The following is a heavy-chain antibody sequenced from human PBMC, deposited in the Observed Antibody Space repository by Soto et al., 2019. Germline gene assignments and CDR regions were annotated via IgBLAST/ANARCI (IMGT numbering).Heavy chain of an antibody. V-gene: IGHV2-5*02. CDR1: GFSLSTSGEG. J-gene: IGHJ4*02. CDR3: AHRGMVRGVIRPFDS. D-gene: IGHD3-10*01. Sequence: QITLKESGPTLVKPTQTLTLTCTFSGFSLSTSGEGVGWIRQPPGKALEWLALIYWDDDKRYSPSLKNRLTITKDTSNNQVVLTVTNMDPVDTATYYCAHRGMVRGVIRPFDSWGQGTLVTVSS. CDR2: IYWDDDK.